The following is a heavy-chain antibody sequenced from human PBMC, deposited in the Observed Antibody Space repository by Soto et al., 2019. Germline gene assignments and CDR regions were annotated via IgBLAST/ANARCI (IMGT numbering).Heavy chain of an antibody. CDR1: GFTFNNAW. CDR2: IKSKNDGETT. CDR3: VADVPWQGRGEFAF. D-gene: IGHD3-10*01. V-gene: IGHV3-15*06. Sequence: EVQLVESGGGSVKPGESLRISCSASGFTFNNAWMSWFRQAPGKGLEWVGLIKSKNDGETTSYAAPVKGRFSMSRDDSKNTLYLQMNSLKTEDTGMYYCVADVPWQGRGEFAFWGQGAPVTVSS. J-gene: IGHJ4*02.